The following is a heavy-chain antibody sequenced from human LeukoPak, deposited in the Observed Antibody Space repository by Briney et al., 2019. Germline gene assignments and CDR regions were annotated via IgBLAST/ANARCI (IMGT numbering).Heavy chain of an antibody. D-gene: IGHD2-15*01. J-gene: IGHJ6*02. CDR2: IKQDGSEK. CDR3: ASESPYCSGGSCPRKYYYYGMDV. V-gene: IGHV3-7*01. Sequence: PGGSLRLSCAASGFTFSSYWMSWVRQAPGKGLEWVANIKQDGSEKYYVDSVKGRFTISRDNAKNSLYLQMNSLRAEDTAVYYCASESPYCSGGSCPRKYYYYGMDVWGQGTTVTVSS. CDR1: GFTFSSYW.